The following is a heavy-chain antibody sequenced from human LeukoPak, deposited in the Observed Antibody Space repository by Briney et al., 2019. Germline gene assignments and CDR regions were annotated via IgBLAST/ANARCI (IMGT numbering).Heavy chain of an antibody. CDR1: GFTFNNYA. D-gene: IGHD1-14*01. J-gene: IGHJ6*02. CDR3: AKVSGGGLYYDGMDV. CDR2: ISGSGGTT. Sequence: GRSLRLSCAASGFTFNNYAMNWVRQAPGKGLEWVSVISGSGGTTYYADSVKGRFTISRDSSKNTLYLQMNSLRAEDTAVYYCAKVSGGGLYYDGMDVWGQGTTVTVSS. V-gene: IGHV3-23*01.